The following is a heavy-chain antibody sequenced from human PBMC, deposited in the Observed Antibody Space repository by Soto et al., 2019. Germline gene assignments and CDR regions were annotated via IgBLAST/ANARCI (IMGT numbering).Heavy chain of an antibody. Sequence: GGSLRLSCAASGFTFSSYSMNWVRQAPGKGLEWVSSISSSSSYIYYADSVKGRFTISRDNAKNSLYLQMNSLRAEDTAVYYCARCGGYCSSTSCYYYYYMDVWGKGTTVTVSS. CDR2: ISSSSSYI. D-gene: IGHD2-2*01. V-gene: IGHV3-21*01. CDR3: ARCGGYCSSTSCYYYYYMDV. J-gene: IGHJ6*03. CDR1: GFTFSSYS.